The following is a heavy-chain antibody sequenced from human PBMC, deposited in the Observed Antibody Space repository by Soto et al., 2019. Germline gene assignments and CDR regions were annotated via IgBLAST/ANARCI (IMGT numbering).Heavy chain of an antibody. D-gene: IGHD3-22*01. Sequence: QVQLQESGPGLVKPSETLSLTCIVSGGSISNYNYYWSWIRQPPGKGLEWIGSMHYSGSTYDNPSFKSRATISVDTSKNHFSLRLTSVTAADTAVYYCARQIYFDSSEVNWFDPWGQGTLVTVSS. J-gene: IGHJ5*02. CDR3: ARQIYFDSSEVNWFDP. CDR2: MHYSGST. V-gene: IGHV4-39*01. CDR1: GGSISNYNYY.